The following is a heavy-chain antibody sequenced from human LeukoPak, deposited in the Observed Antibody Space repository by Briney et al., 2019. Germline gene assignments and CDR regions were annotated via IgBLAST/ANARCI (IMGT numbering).Heavy chain of an antibody. CDR2: ISYDGSNK. CDR3: AKGFSYYYDSGYDPDSY. Sequence: GGSLRLSCAASGFTFSSHGMHWVRQAPGKGLEWVAVISYDGSNKYYADSVKGRFTISRDNSKNTLYLQMNSLRAEDTAVYYCAKGFSYYYDSGYDPDSYWGQGTLVTVSS. V-gene: IGHV3-30*18. CDR1: GFTFSSHG. D-gene: IGHD3-22*01. J-gene: IGHJ4*02.